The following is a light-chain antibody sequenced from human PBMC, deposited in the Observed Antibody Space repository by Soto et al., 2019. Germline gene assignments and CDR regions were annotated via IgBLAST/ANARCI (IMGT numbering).Light chain of an antibody. V-gene: IGLV2-14*01. J-gene: IGLJ2*01. CDR2: DVN. CDR3: CSYTSSGTLDVV. CDR1: SSDVGGYNF. Sequence: QPVLTQPASVSGSPGQSITISCTGTSSDVGGYNFVSWYQQHPGKAPKLMIYDVNNRPSGVSNRFSGSNSGNTASLTISGLQAADEADYYCCSYTSSGTLDVVFGGGTKVTVL.